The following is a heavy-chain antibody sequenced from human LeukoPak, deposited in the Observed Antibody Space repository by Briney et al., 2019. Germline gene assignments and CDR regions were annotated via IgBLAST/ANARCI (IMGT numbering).Heavy chain of an antibody. Sequence: GASVKVSCKASGYTFTSYDINWVRQATGQGLEWMGWMNPNSGNTGYAQKFQGRVTMTRNTSISTDYMELSSLRSEDTAVYYCARGNIEDYYGSGSQNWFDPWGQGTLVTVSS. CDR2: MNPNSGNT. CDR3: ARGNIEDYYGSGSQNWFDP. CDR1: GYTFTSYD. J-gene: IGHJ5*02. V-gene: IGHV1-8*01. D-gene: IGHD3-10*01.